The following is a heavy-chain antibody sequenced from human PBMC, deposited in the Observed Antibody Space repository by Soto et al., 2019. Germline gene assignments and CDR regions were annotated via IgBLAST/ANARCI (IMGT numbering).Heavy chain of an antibody. Sequence: QVQLQESGPGLVKPSQTLSLTCTVSGGSISSGGYYWSWIRQHPGKGMEWIGYIYYSGSTYYNPSLKSRVTIAVDTSKNQFSLKLSSVTAADTAVYYCARVGRVVAREGYFDLWGRGTLVTVSS. V-gene: IGHV4-31*03. J-gene: IGHJ2*01. D-gene: IGHD2-15*01. CDR2: IYYSGST. CDR3: ARVGRVVAREGYFDL. CDR1: GGSISSGGYY.